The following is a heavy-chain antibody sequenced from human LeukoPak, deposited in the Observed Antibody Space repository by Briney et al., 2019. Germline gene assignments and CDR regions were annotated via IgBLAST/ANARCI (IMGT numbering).Heavy chain of an antibody. CDR1: GYSFTSYW. Sequence: PGESLKISCKGSGYSFTSYWIGWVRQMPGKGLEWMGIIYPGDSDTRYSPSFQGQVAISADKPISTAYLQWSSLKASDTAMYYCARTYYYDSGSYPFDYWGQGTLVTVSS. J-gene: IGHJ4*02. D-gene: IGHD3-10*01. V-gene: IGHV5-51*01. CDR2: IYPGDSDT. CDR3: ARTYYYDSGSYPFDY.